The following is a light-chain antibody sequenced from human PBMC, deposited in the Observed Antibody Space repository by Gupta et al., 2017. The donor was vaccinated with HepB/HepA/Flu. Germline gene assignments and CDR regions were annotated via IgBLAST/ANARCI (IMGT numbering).Light chain of an antibody. CDR1: QSISNY. Sequence: DTQMTQSPPSLSASVGDRVTITCRASQSISNYLNWYQQTPGKAPKLLIYAASNLQGGVPSRFSGSGSGTDFTLTIGSLQPEDFATYYCQQSYRVPQTFGQGTKVEIK. J-gene: IGKJ1*01. V-gene: IGKV1-39*01. CDR3: QQSYRVPQT. CDR2: AAS.